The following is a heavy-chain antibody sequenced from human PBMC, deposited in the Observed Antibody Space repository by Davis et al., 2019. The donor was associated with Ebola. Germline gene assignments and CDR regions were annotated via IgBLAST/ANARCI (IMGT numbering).Heavy chain of an antibody. Sequence: ASVKVSCKASGGTFSSYAISWVRQAPGQGLEWMGWINPNSGGTNYAQKFQGRVTMTRDTSISTAYMELSRLRSDDTAVYYCARDGDQAVAGMSDYWGQGTLVTVSS. CDR1: GGTFSSYA. V-gene: IGHV1-2*02. CDR2: INPNSGGT. CDR3: ARDGDQAVAGMSDY. D-gene: IGHD6-19*01. J-gene: IGHJ4*02.